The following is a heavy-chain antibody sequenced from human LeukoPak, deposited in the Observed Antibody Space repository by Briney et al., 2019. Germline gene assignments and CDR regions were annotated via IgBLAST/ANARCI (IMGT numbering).Heavy chain of an antibody. CDR3: AKPLSAVTPGC. CDR2: IRASGDAT. V-gene: IGHV3-23*01. D-gene: IGHD4-17*01. Sequence: GGSLRLSCAASGFTFSTYGMSWVRQAPGKGLEWVSGIRASGDATYYADAVKGRFTISKDNSKSTLHLQMNSLRANDTAVYYCAKPLSAVTPGCWGQGTLVTVSS. J-gene: IGHJ4*02. CDR1: GFTFSTYG.